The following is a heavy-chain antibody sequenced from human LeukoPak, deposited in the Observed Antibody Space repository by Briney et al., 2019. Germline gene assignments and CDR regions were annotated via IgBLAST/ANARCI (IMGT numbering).Heavy chain of an antibody. Sequence: SETLSLTCTVSGASISSYYWSWIQQPPGKGLEWIGYFQYSGSTNYNPSLKSRVTISVDTSKNQFSLKLSSVTAADTAVYYCARARRGSSSSGDLFDYWGQGTLVTVSS. V-gene: IGHV4-59*01. CDR1: GASISSYY. D-gene: IGHD6-6*01. CDR3: ARARRGSSSSGDLFDY. CDR2: FQYSGST. J-gene: IGHJ4*02.